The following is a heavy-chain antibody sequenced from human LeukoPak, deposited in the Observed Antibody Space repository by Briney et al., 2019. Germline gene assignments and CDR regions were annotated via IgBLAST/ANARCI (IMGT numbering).Heavy chain of an antibody. CDR2: ISAYNGNT. D-gene: IGHD5-18*01. Sequence: ASVKVTCKASGYTFTSYGISWVRQAPGQGLKWMGWISAYNGNTNYAQKLQGRVTMTTDTSTSTAYMELRSLRSDDTAVYYCARGYSQTYYFDYWGQGTLVTVSS. CDR1: GYTFTSYG. V-gene: IGHV1-18*01. CDR3: ARGYSQTYYFDY. J-gene: IGHJ4*02.